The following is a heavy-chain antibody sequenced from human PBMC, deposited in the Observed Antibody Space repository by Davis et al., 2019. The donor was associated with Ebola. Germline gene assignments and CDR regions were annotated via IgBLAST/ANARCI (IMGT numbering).Heavy chain of an antibody. CDR1: GYTFTSYG. D-gene: IGHD2-2*01. V-gene: IGHV1-18*01. J-gene: IGHJ6*02. Sequence: ASVKVSCKASGYTFTSYGISWVRQAPGQGLEWMGWISAYNGNTNYAQKLQGRVTMTTDTSTSTAYMELSSLRSEDTAVYYCARDRVGYCSSTSCYHPYYYYGMDVWGQGTTVTVSS. CDR3: ARDRVGYCSSTSCYHPYYYYGMDV. CDR2: ISAYNGNT.